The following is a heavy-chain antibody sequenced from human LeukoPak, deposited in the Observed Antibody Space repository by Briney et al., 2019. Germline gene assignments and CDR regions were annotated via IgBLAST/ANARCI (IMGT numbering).Heavy chain of an antibody. CDR3: AREGREQWLSRHYSFYMDV. Sequence: PGGSLRLSCEASGFIFSSYDMNWVRQAPGKGLEWVSYISNSGFTTYYADSVEGRFTVSRDDAKNSLYLQMNSLRAEDTAVYYCAREGREQWLSRHYSFYMDVWGKGTTVTISS. V-gene: IGHV3-48*03. CDR1: GFIFSSYD. CDR2: ISNSGFTT. J-gene: IGHJ6*03. D-gene: IGHD6-19*01.